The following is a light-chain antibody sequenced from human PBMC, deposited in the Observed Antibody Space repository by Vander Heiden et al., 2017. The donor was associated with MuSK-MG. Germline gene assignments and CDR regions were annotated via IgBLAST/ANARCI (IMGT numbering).Light chain of an antibody. CDR2: GAS. J-gene: IGKJ5*01. CDR3: QQYNNWPIT. V-gene: IGKV3-15*01. Sequence: EIVMTQSPATLSVSPGERATLSCRASQGVSSNLAWYQQKPGQAPRLLIYGASTRATGIPARFSGSGSGTEFTLTISSLQSEDFAVYYCQQYNNWPITLGQGTRLEIK. CDR1: QGVSSN.